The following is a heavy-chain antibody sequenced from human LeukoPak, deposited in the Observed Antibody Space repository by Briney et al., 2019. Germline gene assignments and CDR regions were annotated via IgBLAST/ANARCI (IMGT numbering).Heavy chain of an antibody. J-gene: IGHJ3*02. CDR2: IKQDGSEK. CDR3: ARSTISGWFHAFDI. D-gene: IGHD6-19*01. CDR1: GFTFSSYW. V-gene: IGHV3-7*01. Sequence: GGSLSLSCAASGFTFSSYWMSWVRQAPGKGLEWVANIKQDGSEKYYVDSVKGRFTISRDNAKNSLYLQMNSLRAEDTAVYYCARSTISGWFHAFDIWGEGTMVTVSS.